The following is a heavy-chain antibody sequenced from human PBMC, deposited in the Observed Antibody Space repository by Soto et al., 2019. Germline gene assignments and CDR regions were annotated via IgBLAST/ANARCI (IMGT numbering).Heavy chain of an antibody. V-gene: IGHV1-46*01. CDR1: GYTFTSYY. CDR2: INPSGGST. CDR3: ATKATGTPFDP. Sequence: QVQLVQSGAEVKKPGASVKVSCKTSGYTFTSYYMHWVRQAPGQGLEWMGIINPSGGSTSYAQKCQGRVTMTRDTSTSTVYMELSSLRSEDTAVYYCATKATGTPFDPWGQGTLVTVSS. D-gene: IGHD1-1*01. J-gene: IGHJ5*02.